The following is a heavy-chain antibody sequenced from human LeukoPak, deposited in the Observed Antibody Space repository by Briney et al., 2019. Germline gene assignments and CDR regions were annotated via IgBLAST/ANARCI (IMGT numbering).Heavy chain of an antibody. CDR2: ISYDGSSK. Sequence: PGGSLRLSCAASGFTFSSYAMHWVRQAPGKGLEWVAVISYDGSSKYYADSVKGRFTISRDNSKNTLYLQMNSLRAEDTAVYYCARDEGVVIGPRFDYWGQGTLVTVSS. V-gene: IGHV3-30*04. CDR1: GFTFSSYA. CDR3: ARDEGVVIGPRFDY. D-gene: IGHD3-22*01. J-gene: IGHJ4*02.